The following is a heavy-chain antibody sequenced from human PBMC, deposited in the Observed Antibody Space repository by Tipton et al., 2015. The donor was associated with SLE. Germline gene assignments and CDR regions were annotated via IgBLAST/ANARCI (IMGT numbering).Heavy chain of an antibody. CDR2: MYSDGTT. V-gene: IGHV3-23*03. Sequence: SLRLSCAASGFTFGSYAMSWVRQAPGKGMEWVSGMYSDGTTYYADSVRGRFTISRDNSKNTLYLQMNSLRAKDTAKYYCAKDWYTSGLYYFHHWGQGTLVTVSS. D-gene: IGHD6-19*01. J-gene: IGHJ4*02. CDR3: AKDWYTSGLYYFHH. CDR1: GFTFGSYA.